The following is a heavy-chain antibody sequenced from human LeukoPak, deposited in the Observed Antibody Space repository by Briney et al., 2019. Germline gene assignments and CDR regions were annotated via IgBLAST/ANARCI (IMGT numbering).Heavy chain of an antibody. J-gene: IGHJ4*02. CDR1: GFSFSGHW. CDR2: IKGDGSEK. CDR3: AYRNNFEY. V-gene: IGHV3-7*05. Sequence: GGALRLSCAASGFSFSGHWMNWVRQPPGKGLEWVANIKGDGSEKYYVDSVKGRITISRDDAKRTVDLQMDNLRAEDTAIYYCAYRNNFEYWGQGALVTVSS. D-gene: IGHD1-26*01.